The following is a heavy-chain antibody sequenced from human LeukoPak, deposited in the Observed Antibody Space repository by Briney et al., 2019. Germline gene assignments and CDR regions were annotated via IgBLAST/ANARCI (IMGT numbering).Heavy chain of an antibody. Sequence: SETLSLTCTVSGGSISSGSYYWSWIRQPAGKGLEWIGRIYTSGSTNYNPSLKSRVTISVDTSKNQFSLKLSSVTAADTAVYYCARAQYDYGSGSYYYYYVDVWGKGTRSPSP. J-gene: IGHJ6*03. CDR1: GGSISSGSYY. D-gene: IGHD3-10*01. V-gene: IGHV4-61*02. CDR3: ARAQYDYGSGSYYYYYVDV. CDR2: IYTSGST.